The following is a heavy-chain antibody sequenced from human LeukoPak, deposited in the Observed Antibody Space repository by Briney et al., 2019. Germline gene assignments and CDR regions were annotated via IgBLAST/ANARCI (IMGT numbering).Heavy chain of an antibody. CDR2: INHSGST. J-gene: IGHJ6*01. D-gene: IGHD5-24*01. CDR3: ARGVGPQLKPLGL. Sequence: PSETLSLTCAVYGGSFSGYYWSWIRQPPGKGLEWIGEINHSGSTNYNPSLKSRVTISVDTSKNQFSLKLSSVTAADTAVYFCARGVGPQLKPLGLWGQG. V-gene: IGHV4-34*01. CDR1: GGSFSGYY.